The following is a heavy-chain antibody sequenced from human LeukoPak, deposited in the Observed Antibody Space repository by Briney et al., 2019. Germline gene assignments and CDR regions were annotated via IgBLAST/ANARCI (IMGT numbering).Heavy chain of an antibody. J-gene: IGHJ4*02. CDR2: IYYSGST. CDR1: GGSISSGDYY. D-gene: IGHD3-22*01. Sequence: PSETLSLTCTVSGGSISSGDYYWSWIRQPPGKGLEWIGYIYYSGSTYYNPSLKSRVTISVDTSKNQFSLKLSSVTAADTAVYYCAIALRRLRDNYDSSGLGYWGQGTLVTVSS. V-gene: IGHV4-30-4*01. CDR3: AIALRRLRDNYDSSGLGY.